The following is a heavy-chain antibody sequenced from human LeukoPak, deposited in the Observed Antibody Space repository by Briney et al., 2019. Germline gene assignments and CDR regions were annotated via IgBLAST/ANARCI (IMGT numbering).Heavy chain of an antibody. V-gene: IGHV3-53*01. D-gene: IGHD3-22*01. J-gene: IGHJ3*02. Sequence: GGSLRLSCAASGFSVHDNYMIWVRQAPGKGLEWVSVILSGGATYNADSVKGRFTISRDNSKNTLDIQMNNLTAEDTALYYCARYYDGSGRTPGGIDIWGQGTMVTVSP. CDR3: ARYYDGSGRTPGGIDI. CDR2: ILSGGAT. CDR1: GFSVHDNY.